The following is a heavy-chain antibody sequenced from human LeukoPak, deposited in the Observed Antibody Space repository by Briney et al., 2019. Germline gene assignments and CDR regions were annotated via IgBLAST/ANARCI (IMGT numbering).Heavy chain of an antibody. J-gene: IGHJ4*02. CDR2: LSGSGDDT. Sequence: PGGSLRLSCAASGFTFKHYAMSWVRQAPGKGLEWVSALSGSGDDTFYTDSFKGRFTISRDNSKNTLYLQMNSLRADDTAVYYCAKGVELKHPFHFGYWGRGTLVTVSS. V-gene: IGHV3-23*01. CDR1: GFTFKHYA. CDR3: AKGVELKHPFHFGY. D-gene: IGHD3-10*01.